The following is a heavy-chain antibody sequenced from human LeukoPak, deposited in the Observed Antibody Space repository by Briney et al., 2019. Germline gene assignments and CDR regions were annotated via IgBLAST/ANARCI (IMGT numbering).Heavy chain of an antibody. V-gene: IGHV4-59*12. J-gene: IGHJ3*02. D-gene: IGHD3-9*01. CDR3: ARGQLRYFDWLLGNDAFDI. CDR2: IYYSGST. CDR1: GGSISSNY. Sequence: KTSETLSLTCTVSGGSISSNYWSWIRQPPGKGLEWIGYIYYSGSTNYNPSLKSRVTISVDTSKNQFSLKLSSVTAADTAVYYCARGQLRYFDWLLGNDAFDIWGQGTMVTVSS.